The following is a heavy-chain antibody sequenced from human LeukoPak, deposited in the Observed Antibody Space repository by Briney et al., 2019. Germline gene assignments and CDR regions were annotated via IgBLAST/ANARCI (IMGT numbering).Heavy chain of an antibody. J-gene: IGHJ3*02. CDR2: ISAYNGNT. V-gene: IGHV1-18*01. CDR3: ARDHMEFAPSAFDI. D-gene: IGHD3-10*01. CDR1: GGTFSSYA. Sequence: GSSVKVSGKASGGTFSSYAISWVRQAPGQGLEWMGWISAYNGNTNYAQKLQGRVTMTTDTSTSTAYMELRSLRSDDTAVYYCARDHMEFAPSAFDIWGHGTMVTVSS.